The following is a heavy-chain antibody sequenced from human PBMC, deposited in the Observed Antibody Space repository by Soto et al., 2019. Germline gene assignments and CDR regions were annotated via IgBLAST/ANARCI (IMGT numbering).Heavy chain of an antibody. J-gene: IGHJ4*02. Sequence: EVHLLESGGGLVHPGESLRLSCGASGFTLSRCVMTWVRQAPGKGLEWVSCITDNGTGTYYADSVKGRFTISRDNSKNTMYLQMNNLRVEDTGVYYCAKGLINGRWYAEDWGQGTLVTVSS. CDR1: GFTLSRCV. D-gene: IGHD6-13*01. CDR2: ITDNGTGT. CDR3: AKGLINGRWYAED. V-gene: IGHV3-23*01.